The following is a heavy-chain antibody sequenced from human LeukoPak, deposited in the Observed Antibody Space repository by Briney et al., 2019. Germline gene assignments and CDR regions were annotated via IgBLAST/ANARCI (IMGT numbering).Heavy chain of an antibody. D-gene: IGHD2-21*01. J-gene: IGHJ4*02. Sequence: SETLSLTCTVSGGSLSGHFWSWFRRPPGKGLENIGYIHSSGSTNYNPSYKSRVTVSLEMSKNQFSLSLSSVTAADTAVYYCAREPYCYPYYFDYWGQGTLVTVSS. CDR3: AREPYCYPYYFDY. V-gene: IGHV4-59*11. CDR2: IHSSGST. CDR1: GGSLSGHF.